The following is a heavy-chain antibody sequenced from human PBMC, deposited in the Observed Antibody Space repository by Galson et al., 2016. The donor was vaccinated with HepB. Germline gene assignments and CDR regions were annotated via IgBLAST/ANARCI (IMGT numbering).Heavy chain of an antibody. V-gene: IGHV3-30*18. D-gene: IGHD4-23*01. Sequence: SLRLSCAASGFTFSNYAMSWVRQAPGKGLECVALISYNGHNTYYADSVKGRFTISRDNSQNTLYLQLNSVRADDTAVYSCAKGAGHYGGTWYFDLWGRGTLVTVSS. CDR1: GFTFSNYA. J-gene: IGHJ2*01. CDR3: AKGAGHYGGTWYFDL. CDR2: ISYNGHNT.